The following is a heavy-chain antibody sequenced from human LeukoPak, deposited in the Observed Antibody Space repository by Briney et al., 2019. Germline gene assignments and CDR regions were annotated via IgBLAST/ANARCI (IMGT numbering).Heavy chain of an antibody. CDR1: GYTFTSYG. CDR2: INAYNGKK. D-gene: IGHD1-26*01. V-gene: IGHV1-18*01. J-gene: IGHJ4*02. CDR3: ARDRSGDY. Sequence: GASVKVSCKASGYTFTSYGISWVRQAPGQGREWMGWINAYNGKKNYEQKLQGRGTMTRDTSTSTVYMEVRSLRSDDTAVYYCARDRSGDYWGQGTLVTVSS.